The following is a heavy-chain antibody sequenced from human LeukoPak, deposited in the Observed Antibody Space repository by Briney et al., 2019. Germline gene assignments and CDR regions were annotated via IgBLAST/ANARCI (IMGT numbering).Heavy chain of an antibody. V-gene: IGHV3-7*01. J-gene: IGHJ4*02. CDR3: ARDEGSGWYYYFDY. Sequence: GGSLRLSCAASGFTFSSYWMSWVRQAPGKGLEWVANIKQDGSEKYYVDSVKGRFTISRDNAKNSLYLQMNSLRAEDTAVYYCARDEGSGWYYYFDYWGQGTLVTVSS. D-gene: IGHD6-19*01. CDR1: GFTFSSYW. CDR2: IKQDGSEK.